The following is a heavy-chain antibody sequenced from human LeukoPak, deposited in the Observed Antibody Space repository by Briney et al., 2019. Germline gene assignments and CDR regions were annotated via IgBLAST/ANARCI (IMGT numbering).Heavy chain of an antibody. V-gene: IGHV1-2*02. J-gene: IGHJ4*02. CDR3: ARERRAAGTPLIDY. Sequence: ASVKVSCKASGYTFTGYYMHWVRQAPGQGLEWMGWINPNSGGTSYAQKFQGRVTMTRDTSISTAYMELSRLRSDDTAVYYCARERRAAGTPLIDYWGQGTLVTVSS. D-gene: IGHD6-13*01. CDR2: INPNSGGT. CDR1: GYTFTGYY.